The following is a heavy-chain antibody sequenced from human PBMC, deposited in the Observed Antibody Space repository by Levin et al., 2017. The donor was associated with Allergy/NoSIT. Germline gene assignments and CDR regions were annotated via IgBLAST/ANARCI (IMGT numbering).Heavy chain of an antibody. CDR1: GFNFENYA. J-gene: IGHJ4*02. D-gene: IGHD6-13*01. Sequence: LSLTCAASGFNFENYAMHWVRQGPGKGLEWVSGISWNGGSIAYADSVKGRFTIARDNAKSSLYLQMNSLRAEDTAFYYCLRDWTAYISSQDCDYWGQGTQVTVSS. V-gene: IGHV3-9*01. CDR2: ISWNGGSI. CDR3: LRDWTAYISSQDCDY.